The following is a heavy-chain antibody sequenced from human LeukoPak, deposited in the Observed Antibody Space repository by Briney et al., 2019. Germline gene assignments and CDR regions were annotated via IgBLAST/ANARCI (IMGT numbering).Heavy chain of an antibody. CDR1: GASITSFH. CDR2: IYNSGST. CDR3: QKRANDILTGFMAFDI. V-gene: IGHV4-59*08. D-gene: IGHD3-9*01. J-gene: IGHJ3*02. Sequence: PSETLSLTCTVSGASITSFHWSLIRQPPGKGLEWIGYIYNSGSTNYNPSLKSRVAISVDTSKNQFSLKLSSVTAADTAVYFWQKRANDILTGFMAFDIWGQGTMVTVSS.